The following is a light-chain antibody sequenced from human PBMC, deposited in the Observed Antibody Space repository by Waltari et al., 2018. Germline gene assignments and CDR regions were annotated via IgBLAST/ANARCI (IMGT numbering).Light chain of an antibody. J-gene: IGLJ2*01. CDR1: SSDVGGYNY. CDR2: DVS. CDR3: SSYTSSSPVV. Sequence: QSALTQPASVSGSPGKSITISCTGTSSDVGGYNYVSWYQQHPGKAPKLMIYDVSNRPSWVSNRFSGSKSGNTASLTISGLQAEDEADYYCSSYTSSSPVVFGGGTKLTVL. V-gene: IGLV2-14*03.